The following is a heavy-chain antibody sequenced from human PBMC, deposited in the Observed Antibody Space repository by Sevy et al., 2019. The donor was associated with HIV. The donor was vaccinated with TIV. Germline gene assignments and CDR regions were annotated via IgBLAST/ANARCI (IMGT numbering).Heavy chain of an antibody. V-gene: IGHV1-69*13. CDR2: IIPIFGTA. D-gene: IGHD5-18*01. J-gene: IGHJ6*02. Sequence: ASVKVSCKASGGTFSSYAISWVRQAPGQGLEWMGGIIPIFGTANYAQKFQGRVTITADESTSTAYMELSSLRSEDTAVYYCARGRRRDVDTAMVAPHFYYGMDVWGQGTTVTVSS. CDR3: ARGRRRDVDTAMVAPHFYYGMDV. CDR1: GGTFSSYA.